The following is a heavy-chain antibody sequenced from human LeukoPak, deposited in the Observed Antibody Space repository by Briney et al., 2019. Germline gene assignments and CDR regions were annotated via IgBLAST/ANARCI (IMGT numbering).Heavy chain of an antibody. Sequence: GGSLTLSCPASGFTFSNYAKTWVRQAPGKGLEWVSSISGSAAATYYADSVKGRVTISRDDSTNTLYLQMNRLRADDTAVYYCAKESDSAFDYWGQGTLVTVSS. J-gene: IGHJ4*02. D-gene: IGHD1-26*01. CDR1: GFTFSNYA. V-gene: IGHV3-23*01. CDR2: ISGSAAAT. CDR3: AKESDSAFDY.